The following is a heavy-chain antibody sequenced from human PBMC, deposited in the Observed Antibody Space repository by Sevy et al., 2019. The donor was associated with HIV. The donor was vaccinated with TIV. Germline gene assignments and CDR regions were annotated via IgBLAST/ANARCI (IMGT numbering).Heavy chain of an antibody. Sequence: ASVKVSCQTSGYAFSNYEINWVRQATGQGLEWMGRMNPNSGDTNYAQKFQGRVTMTSDTPTSTVYMELSGLRFEDTAVYYCASGRTRIYQVLPVYWGQGTLVTVSS. D-gene: IGHD2-2*01. V-gene: IGHV1-8*01. CDR2: MNPNSGDT. CDR1: GYAFSNYE. CDR3: ASGRTRIYQVLPVY. J-gene: IGHJ4*01.